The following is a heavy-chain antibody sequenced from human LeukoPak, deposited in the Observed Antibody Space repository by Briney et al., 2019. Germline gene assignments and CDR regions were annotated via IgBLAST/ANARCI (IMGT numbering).Heavy chain of an antibody. Sequence: PGGSLRLSCAASGFTFSSYAMSWVRQPPGKGLEWIGDIYHSGSTNDNPSLKSRVTISVDKSKNQFSLKLSSVTAADTAIYYCARVDDYSDYGAVGYFDYWGQGTLVTVSS. CDR2: IYHSGST. V-gene: IGHV4-4*02. CDR3: ARVDDYSDYGAVGYFDY. CDR1: GFTFSSYAM. D-gene: IGHD4-11*01. J-gene: IGHJ4*02.